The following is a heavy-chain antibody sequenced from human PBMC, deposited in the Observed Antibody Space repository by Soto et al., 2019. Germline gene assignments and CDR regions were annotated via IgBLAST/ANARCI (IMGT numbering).Heavy chain of an antibody. V-gene: IGHV1-69*13. Sequence: SVKVSCKASGGTFSSYAISWVRQAPGQGLEWMGGIIPIFGTANYAQKFQGRVTITADESTSTAYMELSSLRSEDTAVYYCARDVVETHYYYGMDVWGQGTTVTVSS. CDR2: IIPIFGTA. CDR3: ARDVVETHYYYGMDV. J-gene: IGHJ6*02. CDR1: GGTFSSYA.